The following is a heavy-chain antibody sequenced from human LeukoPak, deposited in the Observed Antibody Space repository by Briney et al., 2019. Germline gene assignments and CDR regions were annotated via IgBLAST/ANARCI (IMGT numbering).Heavy chain of an antibody. V-gene: IGHV3-7*01. J-gene: IGHJ4*02. CDR3: ARDPRTVRI. D-gene: IGHD1-1*01. Sequence: GGSLRLSCAASGFTFGYFWMSWVRQAPGRGLQWVATMKGDGSHIYYVDSVKGRFTISRDNAKNLLYLQMDSLRVEDTAIYYCARDPRTVRIWGQGTLVTVSS. CDR1: GFTFGYFW. CDR2: MKGDGSHI.